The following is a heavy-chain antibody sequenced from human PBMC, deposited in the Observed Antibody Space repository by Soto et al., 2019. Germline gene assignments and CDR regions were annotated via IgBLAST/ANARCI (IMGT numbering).Heavy chain of an antibody. D-gene: IGHD6-13*01. V-gene: IGHV3-64D*08. CDR1: GFTFSSYS. CDR3: VKVGSGISYPAGYFDN. CDR2: VSSNGGGT. Sequence: GGSLRLSCSASGFTFSSYSMYWVRQGPGKGLEFVAGVSSNGGGTYYADSVKGRFTISRDNSKNTLYLQMSSLRAEDTAVYFCVKVGSGISYPAGYFDNWGQGTLVTVSS. J-gene: IGHJ4*02.